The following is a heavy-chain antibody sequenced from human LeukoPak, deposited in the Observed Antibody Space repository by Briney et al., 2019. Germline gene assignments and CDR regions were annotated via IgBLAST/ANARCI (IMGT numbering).Heavy chain of an antibody. Sequence: ASVKVSCKASGYTFTSYAMHWVRQAPGQRLEWMGWINAGNGNTKYSQKFQGRVTITRDTSASTAYMELSSLRSEDTAVYYCARDEGARGSSSWYDDYYYGMDVWGQGTTVTVSS. CDR3: ARDEGARGSSSWYDDYYYGMDV. D-gene: IGHD6-13*01. CDR1: GYTFTSYA. V-gene: IGHV1-3*01. J-gene: IGHJ6*02. CDR2: INAGNGNT.